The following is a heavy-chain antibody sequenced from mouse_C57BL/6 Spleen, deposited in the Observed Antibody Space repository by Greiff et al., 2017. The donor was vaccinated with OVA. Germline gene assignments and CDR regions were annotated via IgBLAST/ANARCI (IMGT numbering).Heavy chain of an antibody. CDR3: ARDTTVVAPYYYAMDY. CDR1: GYTFTSYG. Sequence: QVQLQQSGAELARPGASVKLSCKASGYTFTSYGISWVKQRTGQGLEWIGEIYPRSGNTYYNEKFKGKATLTADKSSSTAYMELRSLTSEDSAVYFCARDTTVVAPYYYAMDYWGQGTSVTVSS. V-gene: IGHV1-81*01. J-gene: IGHJ4*01. CDR2: IYPRSGNT. D-gene: IGHD1-1*01.